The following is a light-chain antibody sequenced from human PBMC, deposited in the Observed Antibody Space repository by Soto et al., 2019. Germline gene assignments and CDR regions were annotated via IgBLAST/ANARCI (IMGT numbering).Light chain of an antibody. CDR3: TSYKRGPLYV. J-gene: IGLJ1*01. V-gene: IGLV2-14*03. CDR2: GVS. Sequence: QSALTQPASVSGSPGQSITVSCTGSSSDVGGSDYISWYQQHPGKAPRLIIYGVSDRPSGVSSRVSGSKSGNTASLTISGLQPEDEAHYYCTSYKRGPLYVFGTGTKVTVL. CDR1: SSDVGGSDY.